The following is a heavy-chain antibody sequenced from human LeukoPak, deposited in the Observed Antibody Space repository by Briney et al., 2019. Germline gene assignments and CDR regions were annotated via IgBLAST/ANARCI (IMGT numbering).Heavy chain of an antibody. J-gene: IGHJ4*02. Sequence: GESLKSSCKGSGYSFTSYWIGWVRQMPGKGLEWMGIIYPGDSDTRYSPSFQGQVTISADKSISTAYLQWSSLKASDTAMYYCARHPTRGYGDYAYYFDYWGQGTLVTVSS. CDR2: IYPGDSDT. CDR1: GYSFTSYW. D-gene: IGHD4-17*01. V-gene: IGHV5-51*01. CDR3: ARHPTRGYGDYAYYFDY.